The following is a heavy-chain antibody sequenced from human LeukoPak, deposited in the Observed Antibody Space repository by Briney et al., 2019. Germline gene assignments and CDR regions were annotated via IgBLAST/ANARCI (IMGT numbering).Heavy chain of an antibody. CDR1: GGSFSGYY. CDR3: ARRWYYGSGSSRYFDY. V-gene: IGHV4-34*01. J-gene: IGHJ4*02. Sequence: SETLSLTCAVYGGSFSGYYWSWIRQPPGKGLEWIGEINHSGSTNYNPSLKSRVTISVDTSKNQFSLKLSSVTAADTAVYYCARRWYYGSGSSRYFDYWGQGTLVTVSS. D-gene: IGHD3-10*01. CDR2: INHSGST.